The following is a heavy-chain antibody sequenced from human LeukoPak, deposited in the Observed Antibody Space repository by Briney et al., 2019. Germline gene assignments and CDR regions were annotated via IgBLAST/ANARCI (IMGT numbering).Heavy chain of an antibody. CDR3: ARGLGDYVEDWYFDL. D-gene: IGHD4-17*01. V-gene: IGHV4-59*01. CDR2: IYNSGST. CDR1: GGSISSYY. Sequence: SETLSLTCTVSGGSISSYYWSWIRQPPGKGLEWIGYIYNSGSTNYNPSLESRVTISVDTSKNQFSLKLSSVTAADTAVYYCARGLGDYVEDWYFDLWGRGTLVTVSS. J-gene: IGHJ2*01.